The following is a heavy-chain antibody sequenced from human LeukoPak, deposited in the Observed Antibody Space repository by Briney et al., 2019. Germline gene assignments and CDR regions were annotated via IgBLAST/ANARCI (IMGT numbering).Heavy chain of an antibody. V-gene: IGHV4-39*06. CDR1: GDSFSSVTDY. J-gene: IGHJ4*02. CDR2: VDYSGGT. D-gene: IGHD6-19*01. Sequence: SETLSLTCTVSGDSFSSVTDYWAWIRQPPGKGLEWIASVDYSGGTYYNPSLESRVAISADMSKNQFPLKLTSVTGADTAVYYCAGERGEEYSSGWYKTNYFDNWGQGIRVTVSS. CDR3: AGERGEEYSSGWYKTNYFDN.